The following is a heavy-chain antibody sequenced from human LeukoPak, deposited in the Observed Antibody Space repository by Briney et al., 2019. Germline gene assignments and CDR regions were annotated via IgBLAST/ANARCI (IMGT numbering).Heavy chain of an antibody. D-gene: IGHD1-20*01. J-gene: IGHJ5*02. V-gene: IGHV4-31*03. CDR3: ARDNIGYNYLDP. CDR2: IYSSGSI. CDR1: GDSFSSGGYY. Sequence: PSETLSLTCTVSGDSFSSGGYYWTWVRQFPGKGLEWIGYIYSSGSIYYNPSLKSRVTISIDTSKNQFSLNMTSVTAADTAVYYCARDNIGYNYLDPWGQGTLVTVSS.